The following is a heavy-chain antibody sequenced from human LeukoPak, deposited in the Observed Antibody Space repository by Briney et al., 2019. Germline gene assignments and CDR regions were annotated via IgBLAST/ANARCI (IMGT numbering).Heavy chain of an antibody. J-gene: IGHJ4*02. CDR3: ANSGIYYYDSSGYDDY. Sequence: GGSLRLSCAASGFTFSSYSMNWVRQAPGKGLEWVSYISSSSSTIYYADSVKGRFTISRDNAKNSLYLQMNSLRAEDTAVYYCANSGIYYYDSSGYDDYWGQGTLVTVSS. CDR2: ISSSSSTI. D-gene: IGHD3-22*01. CDR1: GFTFSSYS. V-gene: IGHV3-48*01.